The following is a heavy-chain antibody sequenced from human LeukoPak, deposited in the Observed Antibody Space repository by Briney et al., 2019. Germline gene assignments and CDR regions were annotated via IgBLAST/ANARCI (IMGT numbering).Heavy chain of an antibody. CDR2: ISGSGGST. CDR3: AAPSYCGGDCYPYYFDY. CDR1: GFTFSSYA. D-gene: IGHD2-21*02. J-gene: IGHJ4*02. Sequence: GGSLRLSCAASGFTFSSYAMSWVRQAPGKGLEWVSAISGSGGSTYYADSVKGRFTISRDNSKNTLYLQMNSLRAEDTAVYYCAAPSYCGGDCYPYYFDYWGQGTLVTVSS. V-gene: IGHV3-23*01.